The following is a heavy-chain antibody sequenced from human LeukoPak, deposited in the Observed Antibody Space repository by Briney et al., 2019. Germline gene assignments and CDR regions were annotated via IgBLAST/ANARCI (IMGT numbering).Heavy chain of an antibody. D-gene: IGHD3-3*01. CDR3: ARGLHYDFWSGYQNAFDI. Sequence: GGSLRLSCAASGFTVSSNYMSWVRQAPGKGLEWVSVIYSGGSTYYADSVKGRFTISRDNSKNTLYLQMNSLRAEDTAVYYCARGLHYDFWSGYQNAFDIWGQGTMVTVSS. V-gene: IGHV3-53*01. CDR1: GFTVSSNY. CDR2: IYSGGST. J-gene: IGHJ3*02.